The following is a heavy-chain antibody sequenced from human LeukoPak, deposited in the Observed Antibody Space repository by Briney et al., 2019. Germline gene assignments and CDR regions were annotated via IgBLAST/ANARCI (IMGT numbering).Heavy chain of an antibody. CDR1: GFTFSSYS. J-gene: IGHJ6*02. Sequence: PGGSLRLSCAASGFTFSSYSMNWVRQAPGKGLEWVSSISNSGSYIYYADSVKGRFTISRDNAKNSLYLQMNSLRAEDAAMYYCARSGRAYDYFYFHGMAVWGQGTTVAVSS. CDR2: ISNSGSYI. V-gene: IGHV3-21*01. CDR3: ARSGRAYDYFYFHGMAV. D-gene: IGHD3-10*01.